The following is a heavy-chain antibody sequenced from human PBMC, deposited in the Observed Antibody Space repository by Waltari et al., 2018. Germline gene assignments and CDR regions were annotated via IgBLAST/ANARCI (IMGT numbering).Heavy chain of an antibody. J-gene: IGHJ1*01. Sequence: EVQLLESGGGLVQPGGSLRLSCAASGFTFSSYAMSWVRQAPGKGLEWVSAIRGSGGSTDYADAVKGRFTISRDNSKNTLYLQMNSLRAEDTAVYYCAKDIVGAYFQHWGQGTLVTVSS. CDR2: IRGSGGST. CDR3: AKDIVGAYFQH. V-gene: IGHV3-23*01. CDR1: GFTFSSYA. D-gene: IGHD1-26*01.